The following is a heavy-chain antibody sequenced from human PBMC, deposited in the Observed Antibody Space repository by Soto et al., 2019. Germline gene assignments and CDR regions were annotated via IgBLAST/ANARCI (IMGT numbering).Heavy chain of an antibody. CDR1: GCTFSSYA. V-gene: IGHV1-69*06. CDR2: IIPIFGTA. Sequence: SVKVSCKASGCTFSSYAISWLRQAPGQGLEWMGGIIPIFGTANYAQKFQGRVTITADKSTSTAYMELSSLRSEDTAVYYCATEYSSSQGWFDPWGQGTLVTVSS. J-gene: IGHJ5*02. D-gene: IGHD6-6*01. CDR3: ATEYSSSQGWFDP.